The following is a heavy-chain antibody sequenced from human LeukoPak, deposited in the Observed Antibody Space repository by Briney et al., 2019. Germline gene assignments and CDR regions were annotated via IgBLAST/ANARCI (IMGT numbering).Heavy chain of an antibody. V-gene: IGHV3-9*01. CDR2: INWNSGSI. CDR3: AKENYDILTGYKGYGMDV. J-gene: IGHJ6*02. Sequence: GRSLRPSCAASGFTFDDYAMHWVRQAPGKGLEWVSGINWNSGSIGYADSVKGRFTISRDNAKNSLYLQMNSLRAEDTALYYCAKENYDILTGYKGYGMDVWGQGTTVTVSS. D-gene: IGHD3-9*01. CDR1: GFTFDDYA.